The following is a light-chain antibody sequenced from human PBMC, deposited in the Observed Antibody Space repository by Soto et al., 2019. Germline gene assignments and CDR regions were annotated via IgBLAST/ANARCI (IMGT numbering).Light chain of an antibody. V-gene: IGLV2-14*01. CDR1: SSDVGGYKY. Sequence: QSALTQPASVSGSPGQSITISCTGTSSDVGGYKYVSWYQQHPGKAPKLMIYEVSNRPSGVSNRFSGSKSGNTASLTISGLQAEDEADYYCCSYTSGSTWVFGGGTKVTVL. CDR3: CSYTSGSTWV. J-gene: IGLJ3*02. CDR2: EVS.